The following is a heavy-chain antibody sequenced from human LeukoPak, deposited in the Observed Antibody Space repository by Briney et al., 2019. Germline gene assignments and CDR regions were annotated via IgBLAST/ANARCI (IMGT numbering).Heavy chain of an antibody. CDR2: IYSGGNT. J-gene: IGHJ6*03. CDR3: ARGQGYESYYYMDV. CDR1: GFTVSGNS. D-gene: IGHD2-2*01. Sequence: GGSLRLSCTVSGFTVSGNSMSWVRQAPGKGLEWVSFIYSGGNTHYSDSVKGRFTISRDNSNNTVYLQMNNLRPEDTAVFYCARGQGYESYYYMDVWGKGTTVSVSS. V-gene: IGHV3-53*05.